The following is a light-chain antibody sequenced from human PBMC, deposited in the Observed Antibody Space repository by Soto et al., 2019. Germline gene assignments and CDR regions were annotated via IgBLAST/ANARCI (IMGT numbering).Light chain of an antibody. CDR1: STDVGGHNY. CDR2: GVT. V-gene: IGLV2-14*03. CDR3: SSYTSTTTPYV. J-gene: IGLJ1*01. Sequence: QSALTQPASVSGSPGQSITISCTGTSTDVGGHNYVSWYQQHPGKAPKLMIYGVTNRPSGVSNRFSGSKSGNTASLTISGLQAEDEADYYCSSYTSTTTPYVFGTGTKVTVL.